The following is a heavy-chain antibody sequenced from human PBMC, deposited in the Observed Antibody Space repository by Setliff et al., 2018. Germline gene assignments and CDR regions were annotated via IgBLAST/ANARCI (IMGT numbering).Heavy chain of an antibody. D-gene: IGHD4-17*01. V-gene: IGHV4-31*03. CDR2: IYYSGST. CDR3: ARDPLTTNRRRAFDI. Sequence: SETLSLTCTVSGGSISSGGYYWSWIRQHPGKGLEWIGNIYYSGSTYYNPSLKSRVTISVDTSKNQFSLKLSSVTAADTAVYYCARDPLTTNRRRAFDIWGQGTMVTVSS. J-gene: IGHJ3*02. CDR1: GGSISSGGYY.